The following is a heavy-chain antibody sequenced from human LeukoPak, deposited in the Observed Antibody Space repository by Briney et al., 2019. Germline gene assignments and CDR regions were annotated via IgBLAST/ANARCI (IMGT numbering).Heavy chain of an antibody. CDR2: INPNSGGT. CDR3: ARGVSWQQLLYYYYYYYMDV. V-gene: IGHV1-2*02. CDR1: GYTFTGYY. J-gene: IGHJ6*03. D-gene: IGHD6-13*01. Sequence: ASVKVSCKASGYTFTGYYMHWVRQAPGQGLEWMGWINPNSGGTNYAQKFQGRVTMTRDTSISTAYMELSRLRSDDTAVYYCARGVSWQQLLYYYYYYYMDVWGKGTTVTVSS.